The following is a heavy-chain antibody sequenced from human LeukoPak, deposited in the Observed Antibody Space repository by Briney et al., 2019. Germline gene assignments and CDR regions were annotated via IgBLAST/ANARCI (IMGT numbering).Heavy chain of an antibody. J-gene: IGHJ6*03. CDR2: INPNSGGT. D-gene: IGHD5-12*01. V-gene: IGHV1-2*02. CDR1: GYTFTGYY. Sequence: ASVKVSCKASGYTFTGYYMHWVRQAPGQGLEWMGWINPNSGGTNYAQKFQGRVTMTRDTSISTAYMELSRLRSDGTAVYYCARDRVIVATTLYYYYYMDVWGKGTTVTVSS. CDR3: ARDRVIVATTLYYYYYMDV.